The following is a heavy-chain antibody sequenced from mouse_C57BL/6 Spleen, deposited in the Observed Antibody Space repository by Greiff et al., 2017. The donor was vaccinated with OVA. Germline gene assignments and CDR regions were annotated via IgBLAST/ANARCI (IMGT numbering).Heavy chain of an antibody. CDR1: GFTFSSYT. D-gene: IGHD1-1*01. J-gene: IGHJ1*03. Sequence: EVKLMESGGGLVKPGGSLKLSCAASGFTFSSYTMSWVRQTPEKRLEWVATISGGGGNTYYPDSVKGRFTISIDNAKNTLYMQMRSLRSEDSALYYCARHAYYCSSYGYFDVWGTGTTVTVAS. CDR3: ARHAYYCSSYGYFDV. CDR2: ISGGGGNT. V-gene: IGHV5-9*01.